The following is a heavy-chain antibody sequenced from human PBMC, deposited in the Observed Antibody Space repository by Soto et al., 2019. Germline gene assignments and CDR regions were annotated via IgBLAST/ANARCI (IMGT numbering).Heavy chain of an antibody. J-gene: IGHJ6*02. CDR3: AKDREGDIESGMDV. D-gene: IGHD2-15*01. Sequence: QVQLVESGGGVVQPGRSLRLSCAASGFTFSNYGMHWVRQAPGKGLEWVAVISYDGSNKYYADSVKGRFTISRDNSKNTLYLQMNSLRAEDTAVYYCAKDREGDIESGMDVLGQGTTVTVSS. V-gene: IGHV3-30*18. CDR1: GFTFSNYG. CDR2: ISYDGSNK.